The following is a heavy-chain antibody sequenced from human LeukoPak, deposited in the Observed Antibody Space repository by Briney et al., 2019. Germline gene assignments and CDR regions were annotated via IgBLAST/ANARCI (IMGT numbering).Heavy chain of an antibody. CDR3: ATRPAETTWFGVFDY. J-gene: IGHJ4*02. D-gene: IGHD3-10*01. Sequence: SETLSLTCSVSGASMHNHYWSWIRQPPGKALERIGYVSDSETTNYNPSLKSRVSMSVDTSKNEFSLRLSSVTAADTALYYCATRPAETTWFGVFDYWSRGTLVTVSS. CDR2: VSDSETT. CDR1: GASMHNHY. V-gene: IGHV4-59*11.